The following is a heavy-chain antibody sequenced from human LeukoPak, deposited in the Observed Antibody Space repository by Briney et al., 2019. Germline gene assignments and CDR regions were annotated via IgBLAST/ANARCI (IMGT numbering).Heavy chain of an antibody. Sequence: GGSLRLSCAASGFTVSSNYMSWVRQAPGKGLEWVSIIYSDGSTYYADSVKGRFSISRDKSKNTLYLQMNSLRAEDTAVYYCAVGPMVRGVIINSDSWGQGTTVTVSS. D-gene: IGHD3-10*01. CDR1: GFTVSSNY. CDR3: AVGPMVRGVIINSDS. J-gene: IGHJ6*02. V-gene: IGHV3-66*01. CDR2: IYSDGST.